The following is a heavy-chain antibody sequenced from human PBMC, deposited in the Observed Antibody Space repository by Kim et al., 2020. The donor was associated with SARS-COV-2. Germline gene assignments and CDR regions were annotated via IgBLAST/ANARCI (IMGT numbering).Heavy chain of an antibody. V-gene: IGHV1-3*01. CDR1: GYTFTSYA. CDR3: ARDLRGWPRFDP. D-gene: IGHD3-10*01. Sequence: ASVKVSCKASGYTFTSYAMHWVRQAPGQRLEWMGWINAGNGNTKYSQKFQGRVTITRDTSASTAYMELSSLRSEDTAVYYCARDLRGWPRFDPWGQGTLVTVSS. CDR2: INAGNGNT. J-gene: IGHJ5*02.